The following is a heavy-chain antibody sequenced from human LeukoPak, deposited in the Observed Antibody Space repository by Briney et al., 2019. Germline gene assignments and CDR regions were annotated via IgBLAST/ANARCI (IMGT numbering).Heavy chain of an antibody. D-gene: IGHD3-3*01. Sequence: PGGSLRLSCAASGFAFSSYWMHWVRQAPGKGLVWVSRINSDGSSTSYADSVKGRFTISRDNAKNTLYLQMNSLRAEDTAVYYCAKGLPGSGYYYFDYWGQGTLVTVSS. CDR2: INSDGSST. V-gene: IGHV3-74*01. CDR1: GFAFSSYW. CDR3: AKGLPGSGYYYFDY. J-gene: IGHJ4*02.